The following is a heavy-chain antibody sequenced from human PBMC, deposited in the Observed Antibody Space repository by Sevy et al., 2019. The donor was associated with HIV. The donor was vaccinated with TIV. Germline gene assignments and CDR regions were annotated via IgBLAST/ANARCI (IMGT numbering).Heavy chain of an antibody. CDR3: EAIATAGRDY. Sequence: GGSLRLSCAASVFIFSSYVTTWVRQAPGKGLEWVSTISGSGGSTYYADSVKGRFTISRDNSKKMLDLQMNSLRAEDTAVYYCEAIATAGRDYWGQGTLVTVSS. CDR2: ISGSGGST. CDR1: VFIFSSYV. J-gene: IGHJ4*02. V-gene: IGHV3-23*01. D-gene: IGHD6-13*01.